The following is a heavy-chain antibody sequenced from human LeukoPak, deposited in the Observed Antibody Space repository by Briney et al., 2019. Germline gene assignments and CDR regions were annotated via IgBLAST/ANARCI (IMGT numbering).Heavy chain of an antibody. J-gene: IGHJ3*02. Sequence: SETLSLTCTVSGGSISSYCWSWIRQPAGKGLEWIGRIYTSGSTNYNPSLKSRVTMSVDTSKNQFSLKLSSVTAADTAVYYCASGNKEGAFDIWGQGTMVSVSS. CDR3: ASGNKEGAFDI. CDR2: IYTSGST. CDR1: GGSISSYC. V-gene: IGHV4-4*07.